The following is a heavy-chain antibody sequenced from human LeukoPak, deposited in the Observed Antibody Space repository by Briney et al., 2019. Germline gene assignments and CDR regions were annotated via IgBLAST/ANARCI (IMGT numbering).Heavy chain of an antibody. J-gene: IGHJ6*02. CDR1: GGSFSGYY. CDR3: ARARYSNYGGYYYGMDV. Sequence: SETLSLTCDVYGGSFSGYYWSWIRQPPGKGLEWIGEINHSGSTNYNPSPKSRVTISADTSKNQFSLKLSSVTAADTAMYYCARARYSNYGGYYYGMDVWGQGTTVSVSS. V-gene: IGHV4-34*01. CDR2: INHSGST. D-gene: IGHD4-11*01.